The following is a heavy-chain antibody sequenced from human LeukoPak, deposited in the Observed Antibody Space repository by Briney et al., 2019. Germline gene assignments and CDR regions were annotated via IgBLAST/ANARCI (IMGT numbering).Heavy chain of an antibody. V-gene: IGHV3-7*01. CDR1: GFTFSSYW. J-gene: IGHJ5*02. Sequence: RGGSLRLSCAASGFTFSSYWMSWVRQAPGKGLEWVANIKQDGSEKYYVDSVKGRFTISRDNAENSLYLQMNSLRAEDTAFYYCARPLLYYYGSETYFWFDLWGQGTLVTVSS. CDR3: ARPLLYYYGSETYFWFDL. D-gene: IGHD3-10*01. CDR2: IKQDGSEK.